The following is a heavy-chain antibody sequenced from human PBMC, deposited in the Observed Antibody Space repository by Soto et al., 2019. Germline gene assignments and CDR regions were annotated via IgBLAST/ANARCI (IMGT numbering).Heavy chain of an antibody. J-gene: IGHJ6*02. V-gene: IGHV3-15*07. D-gene: IGHD3-10*01. CDR1: GFTFSNAW. CDR2: IKSKTDGGTT. CDR3: TTVPYYYGSGSEPYYYYGMDV. Sequence: PGGSLRLSCAASGFTFSNAWMNWVRQAPGKGLEWVGRIKSKTDGGTTDYAAPVKGRFTISRDDSKNTLYLQMNSLKTEDTAVYYCTTVPYYYGSGSEPYYYYGMDVWGQGTTVTVSS.